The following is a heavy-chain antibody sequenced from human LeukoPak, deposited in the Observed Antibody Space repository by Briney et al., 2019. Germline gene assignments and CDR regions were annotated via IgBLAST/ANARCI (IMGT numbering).Heavy chain of an antibody. CDR3: ATTPRYCSGGSCDWDDY. V-gene: IGHV4-4*07. D-gene: IGHD2-15*01. Sequence: SETLSLTCTVSGGSISSYYWSWIRQPAGKGLEWIGRIYTSGSTNYNPSLKSRGTMSVHTSKNQFSLKLSSVTDEDTAVYYCATTPRYCSGGSCDWDDYWGQGTLVTVSS. J-gene: IGHJ4*02. CDR2: IYTSGST. CDR1: GGSISSYY.